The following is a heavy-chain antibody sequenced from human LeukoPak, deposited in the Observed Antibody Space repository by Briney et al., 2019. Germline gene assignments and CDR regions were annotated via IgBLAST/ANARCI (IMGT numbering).Heavy chain of an antibody. CDR3: AREVPPGT. D-gene: IGHD1-1*01. J-gene: IGHJ5*02. V-gene: IGHV3-30*02. Sequence: PGGSLRLSCAASGFTFSSYGMHWVRQAPGKGLDWVAFIRYDGSNKLYADSVKGRFTISRDNSKNTLYLQMNSLRAEDTAVYYCAREVPPGTWGQGTLVTVSS. CDR2: IRYDGSNK. CDR1: GFTFSSYG.